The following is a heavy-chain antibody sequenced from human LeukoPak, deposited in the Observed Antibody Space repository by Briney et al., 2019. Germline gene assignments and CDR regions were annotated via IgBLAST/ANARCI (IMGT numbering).Heavy chain of an antibody. J-gene: IGHJ4*02. CDR3: ARETSLSGWYFDF. CDR2: IRYDGSNK. D-gene: IGHD6-19*01. CDR1: GFTFSSYG. V-gene: IGHV3-33*01. Sequence: GGSLRLSCAASGFTFSSYGMHWVRQAPGKGLEWVAVIRYDGSNKYYADSMKGRFTISRDNSKNTLYLQMNSLRAEDTALYYCARETSLSGWYFDFWGQGTLVTVSS.